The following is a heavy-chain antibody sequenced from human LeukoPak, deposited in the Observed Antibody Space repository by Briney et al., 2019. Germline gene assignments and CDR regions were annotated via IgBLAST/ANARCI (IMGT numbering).Heavy chain of an antibody. J-gene: IGHJ4*02. Sequence: GGSLRLSCAASGSTFSSYGMHWVRQAPGKGLEWVAFIRYDGSNKYYADSVKGRFTISRDNSKNTLYLQMNSLRAEDTAVYYCAKDHDYGGNPYYFDYWGQGTLVTVSS. CDR3: AKDHDYGGNPYYFDY. D-gene: IGHD4-23*01. CDR2: IRYDGSNK. CDR1: GSTFSSYG. V-gene: IGHV3-30*02.